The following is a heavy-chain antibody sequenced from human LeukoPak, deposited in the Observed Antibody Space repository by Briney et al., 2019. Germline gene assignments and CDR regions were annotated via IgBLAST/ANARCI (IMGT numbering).Heavy chain of an antibody. CDR1: GYSFTSCG. J-gene: IGHJ5*02. V-gene: IGHV1-18*01. CDR3: ASVQDGGVNWFDP. Sequence: ASVKLSCKCSGYSFTSCGISWVRLGPGQGIERVGWVSAYNGNTNYAQKLQGRVTMTTDTSTGTAYMELRSLRSDDTAVYYCASVQDGGVNWFDPWGQGTLVTVSS. CDR2: VSAYNGNT. D-gene: IGHD3-16*01.